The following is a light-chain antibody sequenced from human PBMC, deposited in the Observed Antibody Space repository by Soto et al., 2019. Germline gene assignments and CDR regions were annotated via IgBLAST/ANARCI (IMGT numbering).Light chain of an antibody. Sequence: DIVLTQSPGTLSLSPGERATLSCRASQIISSTYLGWYQQKPGQAPRLLIYGASSRATGIPDRFSGSGSGTDFTLTLSRLEPEDFAVYYCQHYATSLYTFGQGTKLEIK. V-gene: IGKV3-20*01. CDR3: QHYATSLYT. CDR2: GAS. J-gene: IGKJ2*01. CDR1: QIISSTY.